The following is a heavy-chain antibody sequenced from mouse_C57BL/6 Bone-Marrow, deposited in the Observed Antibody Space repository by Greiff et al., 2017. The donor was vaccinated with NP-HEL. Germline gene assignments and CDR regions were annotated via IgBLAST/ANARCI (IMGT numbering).Heavy chain of an antibody. J-gene: IGHJ1*03. D-gene: IGHD1-1*01. CDR2: IDPENGDT. CDR3: TSLIGYWYFDV. Sequence: VQLQQSGAELVRPGASVKLSCTASGFNIKDDYMHWVKQRPEQGLEWIGWIDPENGDTEYASKFQGKATITADTSSNTVYLQLSRLTSEDTAVYYFTSLIGYWYFDVWGTGTTVTVSS. V-gene: IGHV14-4*01. CDR1: GFNIKDDY.